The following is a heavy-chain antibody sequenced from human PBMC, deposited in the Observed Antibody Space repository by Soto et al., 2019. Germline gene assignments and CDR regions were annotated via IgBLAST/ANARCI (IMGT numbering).Heavy chain of an antibody. V-gene: IGHV3-64*01. CDR3: ARGGYIDY. Sequence: EVQLVESGGGLVQPGGSLRLSCATSGFTFSNYAMHWVRLAPGTGLEYVSAISSNGGSTYYANSVKGRFMISRDNSKNPLYIQLGSLRAEDMAVYYCARGGYIDYWGQGTLVTVSS. CDR2: ISSNGGST. J-gene: IGHJ4*02. CDR1: GFTFSNYA.